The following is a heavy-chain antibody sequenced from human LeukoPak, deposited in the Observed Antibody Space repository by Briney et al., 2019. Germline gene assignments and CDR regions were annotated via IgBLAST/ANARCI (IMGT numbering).Heavy chain of an antibody. V-gene: IGHV3-33*06. CDR2: IWYDGSNK. CDR1: GFTFNTYG. Sequence: PGGSLRLSCAASGFTFNTYGMHWVRQAPGKGLEWVAVIWYDGSNKYYADSMRGRFTISRDNSKSTLSLQMNSLRVEDTAVYYCAKFYDILTGYFDYWGQGTLVTVSS. J-gene: IGHJ4*02. CDR3: AKFYDILTGYFDY. D-gene: IGHD3-9*01.